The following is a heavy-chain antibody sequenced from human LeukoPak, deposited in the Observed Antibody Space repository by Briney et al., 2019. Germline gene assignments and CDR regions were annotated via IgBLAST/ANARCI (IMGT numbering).Heavy chain of an antibody. CDR2: INSDGSST. D-gene: IGHD3-22*01. J-gene: IGHJ4*02. Sequence: GGTLRLSCAASGFTFSSYWLHWVRQAPGKGLVWVSRINSDGSSTSYADSVKGRFTSSRNNAENTLYLQMNSLRAENTAVYYCARRRYYYDSSGYYCFDYWGQGTLVTVSS. CDR3: ARRRYYYDSSGYYCFDY. CDR1: GFTFSSYW. V-gene: IGHV3-74*01.